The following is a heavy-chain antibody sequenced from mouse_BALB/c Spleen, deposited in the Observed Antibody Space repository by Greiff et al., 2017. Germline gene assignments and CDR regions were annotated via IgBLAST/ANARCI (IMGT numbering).Heavy chain of an antibody. V-gene: IGHV14-1*02. CDR2: IDPENGNT. J-gene: IGHJ4*01. Sequence: VQLKEYGAELVRPGALVKLSCKASGFNIKDYYMHWVKQRPEQGLEWIGWIDPENGNTIYDPKFQGKASITADTSSNTAYLQLSSLTSEDTAVYYCASALLRLRMDYWGQGTSVTVSS. CDR1: GFNIKDYY. D-gene: IGHD1-2*01. CDR3: ASALLRLRMDY.